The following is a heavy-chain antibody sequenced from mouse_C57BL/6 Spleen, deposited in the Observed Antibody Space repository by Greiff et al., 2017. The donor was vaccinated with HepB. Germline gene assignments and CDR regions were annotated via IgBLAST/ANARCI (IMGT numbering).Heavy chain of an antibody. CDR1: GFTFSSYA. CDR2: ISDGGSYT. V-gene: IGHV5-4*01. Sequence: EVMLVESGGGLVKPGGSLKLSCAASGFTFSSYAMSWVRQTPEKRLEWVATISDGGSYTYYPDNVKGRFTISRDNAKNNLYLQRSHLKSEDTAMYYCARDRWGYYGNYDWYFDVWGTGTTVTVSS. J-gene: IGHJ1*03. D-gene: IGHD2-1*01. CDR3: ARDRWGYYGNYDWYFDV.